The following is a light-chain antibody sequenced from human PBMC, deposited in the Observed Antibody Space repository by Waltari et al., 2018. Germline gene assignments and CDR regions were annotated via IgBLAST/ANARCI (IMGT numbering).Light chain of an antibody. V-gene: IGKV3-20*01. CDR3: QQYDGEVLT. CDR2: VTS. J-gene: IGKJ4*01. CDR1: QSVTSIS. Sequence: EIVLTQSPGTLSLSPGERATLSCRASQSVTSISLGLYQQKLAQTPRLLIYVTSTRPTGLPDRFSGGGAGTDFTLTISRLEPEDFAVYYCQQYDGEVLTFGGGTKVEI.